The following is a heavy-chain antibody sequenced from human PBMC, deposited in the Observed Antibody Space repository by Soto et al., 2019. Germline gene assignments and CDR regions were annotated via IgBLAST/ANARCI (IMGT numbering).Heavy chain of an antibody. J-gene: IGHJ6*02. CDR2: IYPGDSDT. CDR1: GYSFTIYW. Sequence: PGESLKISCKGSGYSFTIYWIGWVRQMPGKGLEWMGIIYPGDSDTRYSPSFQGQVTISADKSISTAYLQWSSLKASDTAMYYCXRLRGDEDYYYYYGMDVWGQGTTVTVSS. V-gene: IGHV5-51*01. CDR3: XRLRGDEDYYYYYGMDV. D-gene: IGHD5-12*01.